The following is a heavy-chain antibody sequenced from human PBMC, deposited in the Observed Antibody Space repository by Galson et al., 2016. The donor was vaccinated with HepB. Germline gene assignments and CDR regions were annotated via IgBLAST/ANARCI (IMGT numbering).Heavy chain of an antibody. D-gene: IGHD3-9*01. V-gene: IGHV7-4-1*02. Sequence: SVKVSCKAFGYRFTQYSMNWVRQAPGQGLEWMGQINTIIEKTTYGQGCTGRCVFSLDTSVSTAYLEISSLKAEDTGVYFCTASGNFDNMDVWGQGTTVPVSS. CDR3: TASGNFDNMDV. J-gene: IGHJ6*02. CDR2: INTIIEKT. CDR1: GYRFTQYS.